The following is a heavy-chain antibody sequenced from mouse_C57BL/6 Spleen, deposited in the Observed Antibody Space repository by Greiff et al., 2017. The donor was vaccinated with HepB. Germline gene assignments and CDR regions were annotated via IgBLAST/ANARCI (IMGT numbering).Heavy chain of an antibody. Sequence: VQLKQSGPGLVQPSQSLSITCTVSGFSLTSYGVHWVRQSPGKGLEWLGVIWSGGSTDYNAAFISRLSISKDNSKSQVFFKMNSLQADDTAIYYCARRELSRWYFDVWGTGTTVTVSS. CDR3: ARRELSRWYFDV. J-gene: IGHJ1*03. V-gene: IGHV2-2*01. CDR2: IWSGGST. CDR1: GFSLTSYG.